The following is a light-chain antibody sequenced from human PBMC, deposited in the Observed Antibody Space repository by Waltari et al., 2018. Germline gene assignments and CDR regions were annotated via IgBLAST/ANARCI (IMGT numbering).Light chain of an antibody. CDR3: QTGGHGTWV. Sequence: QLVLTQSPSASASLGASVKLTCTLSSGLSSNVIAWLQQQPEKGPRYLMKVPSDGSHSKGDEIPDRFSGSSSGAERYLTISSLQSEDEADYYCQTGGHGTWVFGGGTKLTVL. CDR1: SGLSSNV. CDR2: VPSDGSH. V-gene: IGLV4-69*01. J-gene: IGLJ3*02.